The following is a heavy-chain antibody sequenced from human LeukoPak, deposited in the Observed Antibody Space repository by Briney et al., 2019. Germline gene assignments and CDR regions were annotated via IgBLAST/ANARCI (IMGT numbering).Heavy chain of an antibody. D-gene: IGHD2-2*01. CDR3: ARDIVVVPAAVDY. J-gene: IGHJ4*02. CDR2: IKQGGGQK. Sequence: GGSLRLSCAASGFTFSSYWMSWVRQAPGKGLEWVANIKQGGGQKYYVDSVKGRFTISRDNAKNSLYLQMNSLRAEDTAVYYCARDIVVVPAAVDYWGQGTLVTVSS. V-gene: IGHV3-7*01. CDR1: GFTFSSYW.